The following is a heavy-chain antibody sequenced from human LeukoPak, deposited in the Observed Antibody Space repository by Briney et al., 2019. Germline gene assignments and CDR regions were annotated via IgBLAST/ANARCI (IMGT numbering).Heavy chain of an antibody. V-gene: IGHV4-59*01. CDR3: ASTVGWLQFGLAIYH. CDR1: GGSISSYY. Sequence: SETLSLTCTVSGGSISSYYWSWIRQPPGKGLEWIGYIYYSGSTNYNPSLKSRVTISVDTSKNQFSLKLSSVTAADTAVYYCASTVGWLQFGLAIYHWGQGTLVTVSS. CDR2: IYYSGST. D-gene: IGHD5-24*01. J-gene: IGHJ5*02.